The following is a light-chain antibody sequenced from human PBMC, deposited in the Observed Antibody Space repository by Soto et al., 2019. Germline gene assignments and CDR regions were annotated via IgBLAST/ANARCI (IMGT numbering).Light chain of an antibody. CDR3: QQSYSTPIT. CDR1: ESIRTW. CDR2: DAS. Sequence: DIQMTQSPSTLSGSVGDRVTITCRASESIRTWLAWYQHKPGKAPKFLIYDASSLESGVPSRFSGSGSGTDFTLSISSLQPEDFGTYYCQQSYSTPITFGQGTRLEIK. J-gene: IGKJ5*01. V-gene: IGKV1-39*01.